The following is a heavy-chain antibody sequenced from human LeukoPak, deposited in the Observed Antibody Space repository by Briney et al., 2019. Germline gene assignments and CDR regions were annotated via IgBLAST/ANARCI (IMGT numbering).Heavy chain of an antibody. J-gene: IGHJ6*03. CDR3: ATSGSFYHHMDV. CDR2: IFYGGSS. CDR1: GASISSRY. Sequence: PSETLSLTCTVSGASISSRYWSWIRQPPGKGLEWIGYIFYGGSSDYNPSLKRRVTISVDTSKKQLSLKVSSVTAADTAMYYCATSGSFYHHMDVWGKGTTVTVSS. V-gene: IGHV4-59*11.